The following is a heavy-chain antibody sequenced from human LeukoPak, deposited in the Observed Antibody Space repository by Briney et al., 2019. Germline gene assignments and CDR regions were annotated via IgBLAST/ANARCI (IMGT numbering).Heavy chain of an antibody. V-gene: IGHV3-30*18. CDR1: GFTFSSYG. D-gene: IGHD6-19*01. Sequence: LSGGSLRLSCAASGFTFSSYGMHWVRQAPGKGLEWVAVISYDGSNKYYADSVKGRFTISRDNSKNTLYLQMNSLRAEDTAVYYCAKEAVAGKWVWGYFDYWGQGTLVTVSS. CDR3: AKEAVAGKWVWGYFDY. CDR2: ISYDGSNK. J-gene: IGHJ4*02.